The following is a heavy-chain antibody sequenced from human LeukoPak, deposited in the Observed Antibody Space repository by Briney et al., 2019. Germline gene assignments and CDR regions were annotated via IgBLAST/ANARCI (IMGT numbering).Heavy chain of an antibody. CDR3: ARDLKYAGGVD. D-gene: IGHD3-16*01. V-gene: IGHV3-30*03. J-gene: IGHJ4*02. CDR1: GFTFSSYG. Sequence: GRSLRLSCAASGFTFSSYGMHWVRQAPGKGLEWVAVISYDGSNKYYADSVKGRFTISRDNSKNTLYLQMNSLRAEDTAVYYCARDLKYAGGVDWGQGTLVTVSS. CDR2: ISYDGSNK.